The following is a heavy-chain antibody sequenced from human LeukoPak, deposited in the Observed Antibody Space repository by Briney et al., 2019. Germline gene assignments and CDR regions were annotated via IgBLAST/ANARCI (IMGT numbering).Heavy chain of an antibody. CDR3: ARAVVVVAATILYNWFDP. CDR2: INPNSGGT. J-gene: IGHJ5*02. CDR1: GYTFTGYY. V-gene: IGHV1-2*02. D-gene: IGHD2-15*01. Sequence: ASVKVSCKASGYTFTGYYMHWVRQAPGQGLEWMGWINPNSGGTNYAQKFQGGVTMTRDTSISTAYMELSRLRSDDTAVYDCARAVVVVAATILYNWFDPWGQGTLVTVSS.